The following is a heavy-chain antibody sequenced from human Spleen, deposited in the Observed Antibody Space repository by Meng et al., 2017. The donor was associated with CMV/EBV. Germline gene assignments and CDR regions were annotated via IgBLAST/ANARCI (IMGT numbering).Heavy chain of an antibody. CDR1: VRSFSGYY. J-gene: IGHJ4*02. D-gene: IGHD4-23*01. CDR3: ARNAVGGRQIKPYYFDY. Sequence: HLPPVGLCPSKPSHPLYLTWAVYVRSFSGYYRSRIRQHPGKGLEWIGEINHSASTNYNPSLKSRVTISVDTSKNQFSLKLSSVTAADTAVYYCARNAVGGRQIKPYYFDYWGQGTLVTVSS. V-gene: IGHV4-34*01. CDR2: INHSAST.